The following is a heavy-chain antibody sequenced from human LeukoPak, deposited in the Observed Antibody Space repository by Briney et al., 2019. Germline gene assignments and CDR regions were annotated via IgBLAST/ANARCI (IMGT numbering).Heavy chain of an antibody. V-gene: IGHV3-23*01. D-gene: IGHD4-17*01. Sequence: GGSLRLSCAASGFIFSSYAMSWVRQAPGKGLEWVSSVGAGSSNTYYADSVKGRFTISRDNSRNTLYLQMNSLRAEDTALYFCAKKDYAGFHCGQGTLVTVSS. J-gene: IGHJ4*02. CDR1: GFIFSSYA. CDR2: VGAGSSNT. CDR3: AKKDYAGFH.